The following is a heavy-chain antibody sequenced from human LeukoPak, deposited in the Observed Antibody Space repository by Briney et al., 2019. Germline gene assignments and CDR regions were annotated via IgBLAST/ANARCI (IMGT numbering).Heavy chain of an antibody. J-gene: IGHJ6*03. D-gene: IGHD6-13*01. V-gene: IGHV1-69*05. CDR2: IIPILSTA. CDR1: VGTPSSYA. CDR3: ARQAAAGYYYYYMDV. Sequence: SVNVSSKASVGTPSSYAISWVRQAPAQGLDWMGGIIPILSTANYAQKFQGRVTITTDESTSTGYMELGSLRSEDAAVYYCARQAAAGYYYYYMDVWGKGTTVTVSS.